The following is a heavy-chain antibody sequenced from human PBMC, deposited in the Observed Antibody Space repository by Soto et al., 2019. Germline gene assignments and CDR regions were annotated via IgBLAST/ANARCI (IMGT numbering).Heavy chain of an antibody. CDR3: ARRLGYCSSTSCNGGIEY. D-gene: IGHD2-2*01. CDR1: GFPFSSYG. J-gene: IGHJ4*02. V-gene: IGHV3-30*03. CDR2: ISYDGSNK. Sequence: VQLVESGGGVVQPGRSLRLSCAASGFPFSSYGIHWVRQAPGKGLEWVALISYDGSNKYYADSVKGRFTISRDNSKNTVKMDMNGLSAEDTAVYYCARRLGYCSSTSCNGGIEYWGQGTLVTVSS.